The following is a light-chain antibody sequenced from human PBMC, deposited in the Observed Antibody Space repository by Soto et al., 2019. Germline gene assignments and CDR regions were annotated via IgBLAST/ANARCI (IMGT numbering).Light chain of an antibody. CDR1: QSVSSN. CDR3: QQYGSSRRT. V-gene: IGKV3-20*01. J-gene: IGKJ1*01. Sequence: EIVMTQSPATLSLSPGERPTFSGRASQSVSSNLAWYQQKPGQAPRLLIYGASIRATGIPARFSGSGSGTDFTLTISRLEPEHFAVYYCQQYGSSRRTFGQGTKVDIK. CDR2: GAS.